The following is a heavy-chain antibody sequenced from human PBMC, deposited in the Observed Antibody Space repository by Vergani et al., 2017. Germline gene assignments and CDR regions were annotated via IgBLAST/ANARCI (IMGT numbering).Heavy chain of an antibody. CDR2: INPNSGGT. J-gene: IGHJ4*02. V-gene: IGHV1-2*04. Sequence: QVQLVQSGAEVKKPGASVKVSCKAPGYTFTGFYMHWVRQAPGQGLEWMGWINPNSGGTNYAQKFQGWVTMTRDTSISTAYMELSRLRSADTAVYYCARAHYGVGAKDYWGQGTLVTVSS. D-gene: IGHD1-26*01. CDR3: ARAHYGVGAKDY. CDR1: GYTFTGFY.